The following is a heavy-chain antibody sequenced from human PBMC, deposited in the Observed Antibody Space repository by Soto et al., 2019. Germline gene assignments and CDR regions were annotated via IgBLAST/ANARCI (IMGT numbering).Heavy chain of an antibody. Sequence: QVQLVQSGAEVKKPGASVKVSCKASGYTFTSYGISWVRQAPGQGLEWMGWISAYHGNTNYAQKLQGRVTITTDTSTSTAYMELRSLRSDDTAVYYCSREWGLSLAQLHHGMDVWGQGTTVTVSS. V-gene: IGHV1-18*01. CDR1: GYTFTSYG. D-gene: IGHD2-2*01. J-gene: IGHJ6*02. CDR3: SREWGLSLAQLHHGMDV. CDR2: ISAYHGNT.